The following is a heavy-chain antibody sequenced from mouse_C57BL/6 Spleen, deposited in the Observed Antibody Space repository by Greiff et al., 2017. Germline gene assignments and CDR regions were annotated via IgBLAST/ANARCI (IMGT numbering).Heavy chain of an antibody. V-gene: IGHV1-55*01. J-gene: IGHJ2*01. CDR3: ARLEGY. CDR1: GYTFTSYW. Sequence: QVQLQPPGAELVKPGASVKMSCQASGYTFTSYWITWVKQRPGQGLEWIGDIYPGSGSTNYNEKVKSKATLTVATSSSPAYMQLSSRTSEDSAVYFCARLEGYWGQGTTLTVSS. CDR2: IYPGSGST.